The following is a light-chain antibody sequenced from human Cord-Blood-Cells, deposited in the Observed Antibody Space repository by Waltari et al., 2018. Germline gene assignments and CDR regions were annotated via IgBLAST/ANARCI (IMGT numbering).Light chain of an antibody. Sequence: QSALTQPASVSGSPGQSITISCTGTSSDVGSYNLVSWDQQHPGKAPKRMIYEGSKRPSGVSNRFSGSKSGNTASLTIAGRQAEDEADYYCCSYAGSSTWVFGGGTKLTVL. J-gene: IGLJ3*02. CDR3: CSYAGSSTWV. CDR2: EGS. V-gene: IGLV2-23*01. CDR1: SSDVGSYNL.